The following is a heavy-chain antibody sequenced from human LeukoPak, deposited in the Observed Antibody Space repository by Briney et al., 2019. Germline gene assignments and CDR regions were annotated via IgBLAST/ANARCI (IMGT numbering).Heavy chain of an antibody. V-gene: IGHV4-39*01. Sequence: SESLSLTCTVSGGSISSYYWGWIRQPPGKGLEWIGSIYYSGSTYYNPSLKSRVTISVDTSKNQFSLKLSSVTAADTAVYYCARLKMGAHYFDYWGQGTLVTVSS. CDR1: GGSISSYY. CDR3: ARLKMGAHYFDY. J-gene: IGHJ4*02. CDR2: IYYSGST. D-gene: IGHD1-26*01.